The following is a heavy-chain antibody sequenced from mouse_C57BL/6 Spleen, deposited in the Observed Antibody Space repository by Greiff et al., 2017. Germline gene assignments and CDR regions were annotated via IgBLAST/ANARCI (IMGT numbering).Heavy chain of an antibody. D-gene: IGHD1-1*01. CDR2: VYPRDGST. CDR3: ASRDYGSRPHWYFDV. V-gene: IGHV1-85*01. CDR1: GYTFTSYA. J-gene: IGHJ1*03. Sequence: VKLLESGPELVKPGASVKLSCKASGYTFTSYAINWVKQRPGQGLAWIGWVYPRDGSTKYNEKFQGKATLTVDTSSSSAYMELHRLTSEDSAVYFCASRDYGSRPHWYFDVWGTGTTVTVSS.